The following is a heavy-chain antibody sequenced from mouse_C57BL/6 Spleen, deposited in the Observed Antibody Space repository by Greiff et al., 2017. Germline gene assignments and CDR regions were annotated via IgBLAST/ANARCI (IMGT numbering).Heavy chain of an antibody. V-gene: IGHV1-55*01. J-gene: IGHJ3*01. D-gene: IGHD1-1*01. CDR3: AGYYYGRRGLFAY. CDR1: GYTFTSYW. CDR2: IYPGSGST. Sequence: QVHVKQSGAELVKPGASVKMSCKASGYTFTSYWITWVKQRPGQGLEWIGDIYPGSGSTNYNEKFKSKDTLTVDTSSSTAYMQLSSMTSEGSAVYYCAGYYYGRRGLFAYWGQGTLVTVSA.